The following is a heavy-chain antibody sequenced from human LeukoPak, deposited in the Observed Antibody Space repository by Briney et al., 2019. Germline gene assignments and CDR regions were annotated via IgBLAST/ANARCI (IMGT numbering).Heavy chain of an antibody. CDR1: GDSTSGYY. Sequence: PSETLSLTCNVSGDSTSGYYWSWIRQPAGKGLECIGRIYTSGSTNYNPSLKSRVTMSVDTSKNQFSLKLSSVTAADTAVYYCARDQWGYYDSSGYYYFDYWGQGTLVTVSS. CDR2: IYTSGST. V-gene: IGHV4-4*07. J-gene: IGHJ4*02. D-gene: IGHD3-22*01. CDR3: ARDQWGYYDSSGYYYFDY.